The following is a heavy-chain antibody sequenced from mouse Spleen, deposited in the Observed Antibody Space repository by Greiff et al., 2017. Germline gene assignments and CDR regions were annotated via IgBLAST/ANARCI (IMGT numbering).Heavy chain of an antibody. CDR2: IWSGGST. CDR3: ARNRDCSYYFDY. CDR1: GFSLTSYG. J-gene: IGHJ2*01. V-gene: IGHV2-2*01. Sequence: VKLVESGPGLVQPSQSLSITCTVSGFSLTSYGVHWVRQAPGKGLEWLGVIWSGGSTDYHAAFISRLSISKDKSKSQVFLKMNSLQADDTAIYYCARNRDCSYYFDYWGQGTTLTVSS. D-gene: IGHD3-1*01.